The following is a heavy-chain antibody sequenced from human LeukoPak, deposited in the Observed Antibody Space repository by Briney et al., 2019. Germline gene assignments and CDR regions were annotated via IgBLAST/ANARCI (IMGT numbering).Heavy chain of an antibody. D-gene: IGHD5-24*01. V-gene: IGHV4-61*02. CDR2: IYASGNT. CDR1: GASVSTTADF. CDR3: ASYREAYDLYPHGLDV. J-gene: IGHJ3*01. Sequence: SETLSLTCSVSGASVSTTADFWNWIRQPAGEGLEWIVRIYASGNTHYNPSLKSRVTMSLDTSKNQFSLTMNSVTAADSAVYFCASYREAYDLYPHGLDVWGRGTVVTVSS.